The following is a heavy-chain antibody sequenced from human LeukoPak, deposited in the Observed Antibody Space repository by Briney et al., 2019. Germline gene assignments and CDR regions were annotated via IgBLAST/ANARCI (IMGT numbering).Heavy chain of an antibody. CDR1: GYTFTGYY. D-gene: IGHD4-23*01. CDR3: ARYGGNSLEDYFDY. J-gene: IGHJ4*02. Sequence: ASVKVSCKASGYTFTGYYMHWVRQAPGQGLEWMGWINPNSGGTNYAQTFQGRVTMTRDTSISTAYMELSRLRSDDTAVYYCARYGGNSLEDYFDYWGQGTLVTVSS. CDR2: INPNSGGT. V-gene: IGHV1-2*02.